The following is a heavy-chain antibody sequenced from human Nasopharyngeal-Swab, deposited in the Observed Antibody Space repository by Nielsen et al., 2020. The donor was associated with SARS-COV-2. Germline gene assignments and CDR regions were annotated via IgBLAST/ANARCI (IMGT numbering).Heavy chain of an antibody. J-gene: IGHJ4*02. V-gene: IGHV3-23*01. Sequence: GESLKISCAASGFTFSSYAMSWVRQAPGKGLEWVSAISGSGGSTYYADSVKGRFTITRDNSKNTLYLQMNSLRAEDTAVYYCAKGLGSGSYYNWVYFDYWRQGTLFTVSS. CDR1: GFTFSSYA. D-gene: IGHD3-10*01. CDR3: AKGLGSGSYYNWVYFDY. CDR2: ISGSGGST.